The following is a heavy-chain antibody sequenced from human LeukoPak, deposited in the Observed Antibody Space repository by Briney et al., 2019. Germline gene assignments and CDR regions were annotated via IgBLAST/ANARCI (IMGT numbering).Heavy chain of an antibody. CDR3: ARGGNSWYADY. Sequence: SETLSLTCTVSGASMSSYYWSWIRQPPEKGLEWIGYIHYSGSTSYNPSLKSRITISVDTSKNHFSLTVTSVTTADTAGYYCARGGNSWYADYWGPGTLVTVSS. CDR2: IHYSGST. D-gene: IGHD6-13*01. J-gene: IGHJ4*02. CDR1: GASMSSYY. V-gene: IGHV4-59*01.